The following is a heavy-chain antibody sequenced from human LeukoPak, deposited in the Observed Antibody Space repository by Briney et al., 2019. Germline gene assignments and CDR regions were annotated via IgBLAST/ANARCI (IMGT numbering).Heavy chain of an antibody. J-gene: IGHJ4*02. D-gene: IGHD1-14*01. CDR2: INDDGTFT. Sequence: GGSLRLSCAASGFTFRNYWMHWVRQVPGKELVWVSRINDDGTFTTYADSVKGRFIISRDNAKNTLYLQMNSLRVEDTAVYYCGREILEPGKTLTYWGQGSLITVSS. CDR1: GFTFRNYW. V-gene: IGHV3-74*01. CDR3: GREILEPGKTLTY.